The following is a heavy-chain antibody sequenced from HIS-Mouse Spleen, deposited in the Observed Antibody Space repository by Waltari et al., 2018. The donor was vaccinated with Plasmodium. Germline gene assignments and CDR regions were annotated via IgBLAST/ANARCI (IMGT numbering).Heavy chain of an antibody. CDR1: GFPFSSYW. V-gene: IGHV3-7*01. CDR2: IKQDGSEK. Sequence: EVQLVESGGGLVQPGGSLRLPCAAPGFPFSSYWMSWVRQAPGKGVEWVANIKQDGSEKYYVDSVKGRFTISRDNAKNSLYLQMNSLRAEDTAVYYCASSWYWYFDLWGRGTLVTVSS. D-gene: IGHD6-13*01. CDR3: ASSWYWYFDL. J-gene: IGHJ2*01.